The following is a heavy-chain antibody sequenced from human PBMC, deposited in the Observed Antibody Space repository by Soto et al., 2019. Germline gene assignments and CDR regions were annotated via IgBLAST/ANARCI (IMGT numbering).Heavy chain of an antibody. CDR1: GFTFSDYY. Sequence: GGSLRLSCAASGFTFSDYYMSWIRQAPGKGLEWVSYISSSGSTIYYADSVKGRFTISRDNAKNSLYLQMNSLRAEDTAVYYCASTSIAARAFDYWGQGTLVTVSS. CDR3: ASTSIAARAFDY. D-gene: IGHD6-6*01. J-gene: IGHJ4*02. V-gene: IGHV3-11*01. CDR2: ISSSGSTI.